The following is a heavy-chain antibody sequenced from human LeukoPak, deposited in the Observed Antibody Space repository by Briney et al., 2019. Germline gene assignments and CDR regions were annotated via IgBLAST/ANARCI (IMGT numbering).Heavy chain of an antibody. CDR3: ARDPYSYGYVP. D-gene: IGHD5-18*01. CDR1: GYTFTGYY. J-gene: IGHJ5*02. Sequence: ASVKVSCKASGYTFTGYYMHWVRQAPGQGLEWMGRINPNSGGTSYAQKFQGRVTMTRDTSISTAYMELSRLRSDDTAVYYCARDPYSYGYVPWGQGTLVTVSS. CDR2: INPNSGGT. V-gene: IGHV1-2*06.